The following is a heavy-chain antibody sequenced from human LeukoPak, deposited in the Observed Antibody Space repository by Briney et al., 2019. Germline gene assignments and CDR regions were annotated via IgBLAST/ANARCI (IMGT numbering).Heavy chain of an antibody. CDR2: INTNTGNP. D-gene: IGHD4-23*01. V-gene: IGHV7-4-1*02. J-gene: IGHJ5*02. CDR1: GYTFTSYA. Sequence: ASVKVSCKASGYTFTSYAMNWVRQAPGQGLEWMGWINTNTGNPTYAQGFTGRFVFSLDTSVSTAYLQISSLKAEDTAVYYCARAPVYGGKGEPNWFDPWGQGTLVTVSS. CDR3: ARAPVYGGKGEPNWFDP.